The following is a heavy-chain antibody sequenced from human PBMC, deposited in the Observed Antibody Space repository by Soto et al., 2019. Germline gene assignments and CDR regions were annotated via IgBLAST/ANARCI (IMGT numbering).Heavy chain of an antibody. Sequence: GGSLRLSCAASGFTFSSYAMSWVRQAPGKGLEWVSVIIGSGGSTYYADSVKGRFTISRDNSKNTLYLQMNSLRAEDTAVYYCAKDQITMIVVACDYWGQGTLVTVSS. CDR1: GFTFSSYA. D-gene: IGHD3-22*01. CDR3: AKDQITMIVVACDY. J-gene: IGHJ4*02. CDR2: IIGSGGST. V-gene: IGHV3-23*01.